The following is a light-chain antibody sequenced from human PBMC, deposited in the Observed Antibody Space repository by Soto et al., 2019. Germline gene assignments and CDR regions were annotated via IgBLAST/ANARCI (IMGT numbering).Light chain of an antibody. J-gene: IGLJ2*01. CDR3: CSYAGSRTVI. Sequence: QSVLTQPASVSGSPGQSITISCTGTSSDVGNYNLVSWYQQHPGKAPKLMIFEVTKRPSGVSNRFSGSKSGNTASLTISGPQAEDEADYYCCSYAGSRTVIFGGGTKLTVL. CDR2: EVT. V-gene: IGLV2-23*02. CDR1: SSDVGNYNL.